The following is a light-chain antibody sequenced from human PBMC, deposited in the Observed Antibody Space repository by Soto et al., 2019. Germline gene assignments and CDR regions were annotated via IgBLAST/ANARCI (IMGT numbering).Light chain of an antibody. J-gene: IGLJ2*01. CDR2: DHS. Sequence: QSVLTQPPSVSAAPGQKVTISCSGSTSNIGNNYVSWYQQFPGTAPRLLIYDHSKRPSGIPDRFSGSKSGTSATLGITGLQTGDEADYYCGTWDSSLSGMVFGGGTKVTVL. CDR3: GTWDSSLSGMV. V-gene: IGLV1-51*01. CDR1: TSNIGNNY.